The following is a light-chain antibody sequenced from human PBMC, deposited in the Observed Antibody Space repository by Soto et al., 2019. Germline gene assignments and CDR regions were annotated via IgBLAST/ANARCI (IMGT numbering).Light chain of an antibody. CDR1: QSVSSY. V-gene: IGKV3-20*01. CDR3: QQYGSSRLT. Sequence: IVLTQSPATLSLSPGERATLSCRASQSVSSYLAWYQQKPGQAPRLLIYGASSRATGIPDRFSGSGSGTDFTLTISRLEPEDVAVYYCQQYGSSRLTLGGGTKVDIK. CDR2: GAS. J-gene: IGKJ4*01.